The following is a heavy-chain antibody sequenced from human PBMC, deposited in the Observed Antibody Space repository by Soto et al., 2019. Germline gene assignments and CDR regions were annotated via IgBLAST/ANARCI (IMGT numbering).Heavy chain of an antibody. Sequence: SETLSLTCTVSGGSLSSYFWSWIRQSPGKGLEWIGEINDSASTNYNPSLKSRVTISVDRSKNQLSLKLSSVSAADTAVYYCARSVARLGYYYYAMDVWGQGTTVTVSS. CDR1: GGSLSSYF. CDR2: INDSAST. D-gene: IGHD6-19*01. CDR3: ARSVARLGYYYYAMDV. J-gene: IGHJ6*02. V-gene: IGHV4-34*01.